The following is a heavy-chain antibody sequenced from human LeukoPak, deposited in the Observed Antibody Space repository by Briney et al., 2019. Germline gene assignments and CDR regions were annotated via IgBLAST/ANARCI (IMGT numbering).Heavy chain of an antibody. J-gene: IGHJ4*02. V-gene: IGHV4-34*01. CDR1: GGSFSGYY. CDR3: ARGPYCSSTSCYLDY. CDR2: INHSGST. D-gene: IGHD2-2*01. Sequence: ASETLSLTCAVYGGSFSGYYWSWIRQPPGKGLEWIGEINHSGSTNYNPSLKSRVTISVDTSKNQFSLKLSSVTAADTAVYYCARGPYCSSTSCYLDYWGQGTLVTVSS.